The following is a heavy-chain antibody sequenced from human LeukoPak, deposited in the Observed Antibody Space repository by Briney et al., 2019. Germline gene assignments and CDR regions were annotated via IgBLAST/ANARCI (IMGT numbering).Heavy chain of an antibody. D-gene: IGHD3-9*01. Sequence: GGSLRLSCAASGFTFSSYSMTWVRQAPGKGLEWVSSISSSSSYIYYADSVKGRFTISRDNAKNSLYLQMNSLRAEDTAVYYCARDAAGLRYFDWYYYGMDVWGQGTTVTVSS. CDR3: ARDAAGLRYFDWYYYGMDV. CDR2: ISSSSSYI. J-gene: IGHJ6*02. V-gene: IGHV3-21*01. CDR1: GFTFSSYS.